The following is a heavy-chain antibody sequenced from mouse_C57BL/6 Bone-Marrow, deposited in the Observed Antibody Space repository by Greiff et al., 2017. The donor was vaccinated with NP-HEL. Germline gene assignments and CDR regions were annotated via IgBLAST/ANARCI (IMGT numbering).Heavy chain of an antibody. D-gene: IGHD1-1*01. V-gene: IGHV1-72*01. CDR3: ARYYYGSRGGYFDV. J-gene: IGHJ1*03. CDR1: GYTFTSYW. CDR2: IDPNSGGT. Sequence: QVQLQQPGADLVKPGASVKLSCKASGYTFTSYWMHWVKQRPGRGLEWIGRIDPNSGGTKFNEKFKTKATLTVDKPSSTAYMQLSSLTSEDSAVYYCARYYYGSRGGYFDVWGTGTTVTGSS.